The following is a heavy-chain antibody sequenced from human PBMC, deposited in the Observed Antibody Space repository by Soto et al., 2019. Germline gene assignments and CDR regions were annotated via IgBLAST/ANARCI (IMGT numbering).Heavy chain of an antibody. CDR1: GFTFSSYS. D-gene: IGHD1-26*01. CDR3: AREDILGARSFDY. J-gene: IGHJ4*02. Sequence: GSLRLSCVASGFTFSSYSVNWVRQAPGKGLEWVSYISSGSKTIYYADSVKGRFTVSRDKAKNSQFLQMNSLRDDDTAVYYCAREDILGARSFDYWGRGALVTVSS. V-gene: IGHV3-48*02. CDR2: ISSGSKTI.